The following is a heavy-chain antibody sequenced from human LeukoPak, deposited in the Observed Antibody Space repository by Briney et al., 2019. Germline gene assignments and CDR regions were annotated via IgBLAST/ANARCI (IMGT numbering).Heavy chain of an antibody. CDR1: GFTFSSYA. CDR3: AKEEDYYDSSGYYSV. V-gene: IGHV3-23*01. D-gene: IGHD3-22*01. Sequence: GGSLRLSCAPSGFTFSSYAMSWVRQAPGKGLEWVSAISGSGGSTYYADSVKGRFTISRDNSKTPLYLQMNSVRAEDTAVYYCAKEEDYYDSSGYYSVWGQGTLVTVSS. CDR2: ISGSGGST. J-gene: IGHJ4*02.